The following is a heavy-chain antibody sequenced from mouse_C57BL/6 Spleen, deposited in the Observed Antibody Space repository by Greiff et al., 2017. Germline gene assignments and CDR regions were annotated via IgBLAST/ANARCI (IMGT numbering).Heavy chain of an antibody. CDR2: ISDGGSYT. CDR1: GFTFSSYA. D-gene: IGHD3-3*01. J-gene: IGHJ2*01. Sequence: EVQGVESGGGLVKPGGSLKLSCAASGFTFSSYAMSWVRQTPEKRLEWVATISDGGSYTYYPDNVKGRFTISRDNAKNNLYLQMSHLKSEDTAMYYCARLPGRGYFDYWGQGTTLTVSS. V-gene: IGHV5-4*01. CDR3: ARLPGRGYFDY.